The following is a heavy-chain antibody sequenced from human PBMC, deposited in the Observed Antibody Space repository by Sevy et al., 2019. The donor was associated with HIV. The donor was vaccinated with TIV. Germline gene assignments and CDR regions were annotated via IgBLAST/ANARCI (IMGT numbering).Heavy chain of an antibody. D-gene: IGHD6-19*01. V-gene: IGHV3-9*01. J-gene: IGHJ4*02. CDR2: ISWNIGSI. CDR1: GFTFDDYA. CDR3: AKSSTYSSDWYDFDY. Sequence: GGSLRLSCAASGFTFDDYAMHWVRQAPGKGLEWVSGISWNIGSIGYAHSVKGRFFISRDNAKNSVYLQMNSLRAEDTALYYCAKSSTYSSDWYDFDYWGQGTLVTVSS.